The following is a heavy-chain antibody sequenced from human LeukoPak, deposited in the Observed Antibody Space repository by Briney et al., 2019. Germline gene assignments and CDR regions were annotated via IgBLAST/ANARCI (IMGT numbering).Heavy chain of an antibody. CDR3: ARDGGCTGGSCYRRFDY. CDR1: GFTFSTYA. V-gene: IGHV3-64*01. J-gene: IGHJ4*02. CDR2: ISSNGGST. Sequence: GGSLRLSCAASGFTFSTYAMHWVRQAPGKGLEYVSAISSNGGSTYYANSVKGRFTISRDNAKNSLYLQMNSLRAEDTAVYYCARDGGCTGGSCYRRFDYWGQGTLVTVSS. D-gene: IGHD2-15*01.